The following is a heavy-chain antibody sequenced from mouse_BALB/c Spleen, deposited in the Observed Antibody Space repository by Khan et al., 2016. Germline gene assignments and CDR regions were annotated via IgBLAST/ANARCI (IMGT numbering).Heavy chain of an antibody. Sequence: EVQLVESGPGLVKPSQSLSLTCTVTGYSITSDYAWNWIRQFPGNKLEWMGYISYSGSTSYNPSLKSRISITRDTSKNQFFLQLNSVTTEDTATYYCARVVRRYAMDYWGQGTSVTVSS. CDR2: ISYSGST. J-gene: IGHJ4*01. V-gene: IGHV3-2*02. D-gene: IGHD1-1*02. CDR1: GYSITSDYA. CDR3: ARVVRRYAMDY.